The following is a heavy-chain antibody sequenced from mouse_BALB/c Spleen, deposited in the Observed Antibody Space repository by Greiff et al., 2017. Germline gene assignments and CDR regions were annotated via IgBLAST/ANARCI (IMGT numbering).Heavy chain of an antibody. CDR1: GFTFSSYG. D-gene: IGHD1-1*01. Sequence: EVQRVESGGDLVKPGGSLKLSCAASGFTFSSYGMSWVRQTPDKRLEWVATISSGGSYTYYPDSVKGRFTISRDNAKNTLYLQMSSLKSEDTAMYYCARLTTVVERFYWYFDVWGAGTTVTVSS. V-gene: IGHV5-6*01. CDR3: ARLTTVVERFYWYFDV. J-gene: IGHJ1*01. CDR2: ISSGGSYT.